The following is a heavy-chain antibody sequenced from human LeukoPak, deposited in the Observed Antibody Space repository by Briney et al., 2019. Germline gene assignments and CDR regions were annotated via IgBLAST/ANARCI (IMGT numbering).Heavy chain of an antibody. CDR2: ISWNSGSI. V-gene: IGHV3-9*02. CDR1: GFTSDDYA. Sequence: GGSLRLSCAASGFTSDDYAMHWIRQAPGEGLEWVSGISWNSGSISYADSVKGRLTISRDNAKNSLSLQMNSLRPEDTALYYCAKDKDAYYDSLHYWGQGTLVTVSS. J-gene: IGHJ4*02. CDR3: AKDKDAYYDSLHY. D-gene: IGHD3-22*01.